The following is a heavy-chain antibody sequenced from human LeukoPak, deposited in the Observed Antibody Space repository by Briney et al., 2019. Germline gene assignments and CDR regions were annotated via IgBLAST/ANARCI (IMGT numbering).Heavy chain of an antibody. D-gene: IGHD2-2*01. CDR2: ICPGDSDT. V-gene: IGHV5-51*01. CDR3: ARRDGYCSSTSCYADYYYGMDV. Sequence: GESLKISCQGSGYSFTSYWIGWVRQMPGKGLEWMGIICPGDSDTTYSPSFQGQVTISADKSISTAYLQWSSLKASDTAMYYCARRDGYCSSTSCYADYYYGMDVWGQGTTVTVSS. J-gene: IGHJ6*02. CDR1: GYSFTSYW.